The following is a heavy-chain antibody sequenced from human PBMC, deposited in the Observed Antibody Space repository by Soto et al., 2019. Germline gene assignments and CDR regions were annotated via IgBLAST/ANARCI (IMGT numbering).Heavy chain of an antibody. CDR2: INAGNGNT. D-gene: IGHD6-19*01. J-gene: IGHJ4*02. CDR1: GYTFTSYA. V-gene: IGHV1-3*01. Sequence: QVQLVQSGAEVKKPGASVKVSCKASGYTFTSYAMHWVRQAPGQRLEWMAWINAGNGNTKYSQKFQGRVTITRDTXXXXXXXXXXXXXXXXXXVXYCARVSGWYYFDYWGQGTLVTVSS. CDR3: ARVSGWYYFDY.